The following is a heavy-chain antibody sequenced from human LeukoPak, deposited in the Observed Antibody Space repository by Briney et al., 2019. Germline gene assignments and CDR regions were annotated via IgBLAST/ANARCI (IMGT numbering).Heavy chain of an antibody. Sequence: SETLSLTCTVSGGSISSYYWSWIRQPPGKGLEWIGYIYYSGSTNYNPSLKSRVTISVDTSKNQFSLKLSSVTAADTAVYYCARANPIVVVVAATRDWFDPWGQGTLVTVSS. CDR3: ARANPIVVVVAATRDWFDP. CDR1: GGSISSYY. CDR2: IYYSGST. J-gene: IGHJ5*02. V-gene: IGHV4-59*12. D-gene: IGHD2-15*01.